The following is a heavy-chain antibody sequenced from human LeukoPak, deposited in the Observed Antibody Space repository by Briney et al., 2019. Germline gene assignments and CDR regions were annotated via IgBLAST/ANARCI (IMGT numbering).Heavy chain of an antibody. V-gene: IGHV3-30*14. CDR1: GFTFSRYA. CDR3: ATPRGIGGVSLDH. CDR2: ISYDGSDE. D-gene: IGHD3-16*01. Sequence: GSLRLSCAASGFTFSRYAMHWVRQAPGKGLEWVAVISYDGSDEYYADSVKGRFTISRDNSRNTLYLEMNSLRPEDTAVYYCATPRGIGGVSLDHWGQGTLVTVSS. J-gene: IGHJ4*02.